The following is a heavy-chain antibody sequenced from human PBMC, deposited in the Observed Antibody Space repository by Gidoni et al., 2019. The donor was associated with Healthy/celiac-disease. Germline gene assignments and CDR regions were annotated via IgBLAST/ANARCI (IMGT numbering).Heavy chain of an antibody. CDR2: ISSSSSTI. J-gene: IGHJ3*02. D-gene: IGHD3-22*01. V-gene: IGHV3-48*02. CDR3: ARVGPYYYDSRDAFDI. CDR1: GFPFSSYS. Sequence: EVQLVESGGGWVQPGGSLRLSCAASGFPFSSYSMNWVRQAPGKGLELVSYISSSSSTIYYADSVKCRFTISRDNAKNSLYLQMNSLRDEDTAVYYCARVGPYYYDSRDAFDIWGQGTMVTVSS.